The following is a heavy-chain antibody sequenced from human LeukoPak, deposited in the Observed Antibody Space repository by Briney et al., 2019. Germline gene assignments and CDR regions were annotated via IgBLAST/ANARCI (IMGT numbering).Heavy chain of an antibody. V-gene: IGHV1-69*02. CDR2: IIPILGIA. CDR1: GYTFTVNY. Sequence: GASVKVSCKASGYTFTVNYMHWVRQAPGQGLEWMGRIIPILGIANYAQKFQGRVTITADKSTSTAYMELSSLRSEDTAVYYCARSTDRRDGYNGYWGQGTLVTVSS. J-gene: IGHJ4*02. D-gene: IGHD5-24*01. CDR3: ARSTDRRDGYNGY.